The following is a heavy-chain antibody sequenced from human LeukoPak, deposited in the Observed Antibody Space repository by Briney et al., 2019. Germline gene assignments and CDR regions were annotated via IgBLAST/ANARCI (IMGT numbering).Heavy chain of an antibody. CDR3: ARGLAAFRDYYASGGLDY. Sequence: GGSLRLSCAASGFTFSSYWMSWVRQAPGKGLEWVANIKQDGSERYYVDSMKGRFTISRDNAKNSLYLQMNSLRAEDTAVYYCARGLAAFRDYYASGGLDYWGQGALVTVSS. D-gene: IGHD3-10*01. J-gene: IGHJ4*02. CDR2: IKQDGSER. CDR1: GFTFSSYW. V-gene: IGHV3-7*01.